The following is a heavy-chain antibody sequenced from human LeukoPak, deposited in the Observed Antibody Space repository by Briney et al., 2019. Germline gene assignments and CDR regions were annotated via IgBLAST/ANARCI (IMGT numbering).Heavy chain of an antibody. CDR3: ASARDPGRFLEWLPLDY. CDR1: GFTFSSYA. J-gene: IGHJ4*02. V-gene: IGHV3-30-3*01. D-gene: IGHD3-3*01. CDR2: ITYDRSNK. Sequence: GRSLTLSCAASGFTFSSYALQWFRRAPARGRVWGAVITYDRSNKYYADSVKGRLTISRDNSKNTLYLQMNSLRAEDTAVYYCASARDPGRFLEWLPLDYGGQGTLVTVSS.